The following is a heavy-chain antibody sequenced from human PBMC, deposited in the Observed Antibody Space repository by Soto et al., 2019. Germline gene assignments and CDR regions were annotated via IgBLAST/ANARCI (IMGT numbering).Heavy chain of an antibody. CDR3: ARDPGYSYGNT. J-gene: IGHJ5*02. Sequence: PSETLSLTCTVCGGSVSSGSYYWSWIRQPPGKGLEWIGYIYYSGSTNYNPSLKSRVTISVDTSKNQFSLKLSSVTAADTAVYYCARDPGYSYGNTWGQGTLVTVSS. CDR2: IYYSGST. V-gene: IGHV4-61*01. CDR1: GGSVSSGSYY. D-gene: IGHD5-18*01.